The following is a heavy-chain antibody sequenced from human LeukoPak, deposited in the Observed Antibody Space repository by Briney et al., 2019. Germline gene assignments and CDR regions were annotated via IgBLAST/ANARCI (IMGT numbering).Heavy chain of an antibody. D-gene: IGHD1-26*01. CDR3: ARGEDSGSYEGDAFDI. CDR1: GFTFSSYA. Sequence: PGGSLRLSCAASGFTFSSYAMHWVRQAPGKGLEYVSAISSNGGSTYYANSVKGRFTISRDNSKNTLYLQMGSLRAEDMAVYYCARGEDSGSYEGDAFDIWGQGTMVTVSS. V-gene: IGHV3-64*01. CDR2: ISSNGGST. J-gene: IGHJ3*02.